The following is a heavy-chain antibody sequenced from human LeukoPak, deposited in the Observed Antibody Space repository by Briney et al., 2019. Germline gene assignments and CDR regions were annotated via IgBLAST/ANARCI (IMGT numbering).Heavy chain of an antibody. CDR1: GGTFSSNA. Sequence: SVKVSCKASGGTFSSNAINWVRQAPGQGLEWMGRVIPILDTTNYAQSFQDRVTITADKFTNTAYMELSSLRSEDTAVYYCARFEAYYDALGGMDVWGQGTTVTVS. V-gene: IGHV1-69*04. D-gene: IGHD3-22*01. CDR2: VIPILDTT. J-gene: IGHJ6*02. CDR3: ARFEAYYDALGGMDV.